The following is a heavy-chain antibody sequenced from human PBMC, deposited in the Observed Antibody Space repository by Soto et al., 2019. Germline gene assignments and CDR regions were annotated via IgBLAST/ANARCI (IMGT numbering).Heavy chain of an antibody. J-gene: IGHJ4*02. CDR3: VREGVIEVVRGFDH. CDR2: IYSSGST. Sequence: SETLSLTCTVTGGAISGYYWTWIRQSDGEGLEWIGRIYSSGSTNYNPSLKSRVTISLDTSMNYFSLRLSSVTAADTAVYYCVREGVIEVVRGFDHWGQGSLVTVSS. CDR1: GGAISGYY. V-gene: IGHV4-4*07. D-gene: IGHD3-22*01.